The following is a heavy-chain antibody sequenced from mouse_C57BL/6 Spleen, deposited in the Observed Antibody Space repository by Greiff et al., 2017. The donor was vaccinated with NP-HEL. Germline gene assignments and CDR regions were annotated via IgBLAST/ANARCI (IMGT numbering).Heavy chain of an antibody. J-gene: IGHJ4*01. CDR1: GYTFTSYW. CDR2: IDPKSGGT. Sequence: VQLQQPGAELVKPGASVKLSCKASGYTFTSYWMHWVKQRPGRGLEWIGRIDPKSGGTKYNEKFKSKATLTVDKPSSTAYMQLSSLTSADSAVYYCARWRCPSYAMGYWGQGTSVTVSS. D-gene: IGHD2-10*02. V-gene: IGHV1-72*01. CDR3: ARWRCPSYAMGY.